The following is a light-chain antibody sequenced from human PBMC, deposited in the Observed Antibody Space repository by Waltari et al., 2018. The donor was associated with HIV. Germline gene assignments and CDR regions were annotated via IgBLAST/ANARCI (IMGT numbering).Light chain of an antibody. CDR1: ISNIGTNS. J-gene: IGLJ3*02. CDR3: AARDDILSGSWV. V-gene: IGLV1-44*01. Sequence: HSVLTQAPSASGTLGQRVTISCSGSISNIGTNSVSWFQQLPGMSPRPIIFSDSQRPSGVPDRFSASKSGTSASLAIDGLESGDEADYYCAARDDILSGSWVFGGGT. CDR2: SDS.